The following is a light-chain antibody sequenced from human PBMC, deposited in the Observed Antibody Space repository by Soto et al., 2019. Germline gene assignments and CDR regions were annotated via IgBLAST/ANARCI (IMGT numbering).Light chain of an antibody. CDR1: SSNMGSNT. CDR2: TND. CDR3: AVWDDSLNGHV. Sequence: QSVLTQPPSASGTPGQTVTISCYGSSSNMGSNTVHWFQQFTGTAPKLLIYTNDQRPSGVPDRFSGSNSGTSASLAISGLQSEDEADYYCAVWDDSLNGHVFGAGTKVTVL. V-gene: IGLV1-44*01. J-gene: IGLJ1*01.